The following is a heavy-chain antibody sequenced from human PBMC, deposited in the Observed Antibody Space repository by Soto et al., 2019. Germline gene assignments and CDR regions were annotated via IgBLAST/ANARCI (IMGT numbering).Heavy chain of an antibody. J-gene: IGHJ4*02. Sequence: QVQLVESGGGVVQPGGSLRLSCAASGFTFSSYGMHWVRQAPGKGPEWVAVIWYDEGQKYYVDSVKGRFTISRDNSKNTVHLQMSSLRAEDTAVYYCARDRVALTGSVGYYFDSWGQGTLVTVSS. CDR2: IWYDEGQK. CDR3: ARDRVALTGSVGYYFDS. CDR1: GFTFSSYG. V-gene: IGHV3-33*01. D-gene: IGHD2-8*02.